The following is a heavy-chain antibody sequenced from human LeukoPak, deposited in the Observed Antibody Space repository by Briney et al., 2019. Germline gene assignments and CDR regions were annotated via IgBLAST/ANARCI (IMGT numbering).Heavy chain of an antibody. Sequence: PSETLSLTCAVYGGSFSGYYWSWIRQPPGKGLEWIGEINHSGSTNYNPSLKSRVTISVDTSKNQFSLKLSSVTAADTAVYYCARGRRGYSYGGRGNWFDPWGQGTLVTVSS. J-gene: IGHJ5*02. V-gene: IGHV4-34*01. CDR1: GGSFSGYY. D-gene: IGHD5-18*01. CDR3: ARGRRGYSYGGRGNWFDP. CDR2: INHSGST.